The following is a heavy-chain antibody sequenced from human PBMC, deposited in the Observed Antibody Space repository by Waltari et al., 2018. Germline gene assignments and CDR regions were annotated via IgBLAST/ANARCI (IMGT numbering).Heavy chain of an antibody. V-gene: IGHV1-2*06. CDR3: ARYKTTVTSTYYYYYGMDV. CDR1: GYTFTGYY. CDR2: INPNSGGT. Sequence: QVQLVQSGAEVKKPGASVKVSCKASGYTFTGYYMHWVRQAPGHGLEWMGRINPNSGGTNYSQKFQGRVTMTRDTSISTAYMELSRLRSDDTAVYYCARYKTTVTSTYYYYYGMDVWGQGTTVIVSS. J-gene: IGHJ6*02. D-gene: IGHD4-17*01.